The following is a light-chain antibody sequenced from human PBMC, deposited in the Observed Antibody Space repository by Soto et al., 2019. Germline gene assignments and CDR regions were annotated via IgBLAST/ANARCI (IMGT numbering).Light chain of an antibody. Sequence: DLQMTQSPSTVSASVGDRVTITCRARQNIGDSLAWYQQKPGKGPKVLIYRASSLESGVPPRFSGSGAGTEFTLTISSLQPDDFGTYYYQQYHSYSLTFGQGTKVEIK. CDR3: QQYHSYSLT. J-gene: IGKJ1*01. CDR1: QNIGDS. CDR2: RAS. V-gene: IGKV1-5*03.